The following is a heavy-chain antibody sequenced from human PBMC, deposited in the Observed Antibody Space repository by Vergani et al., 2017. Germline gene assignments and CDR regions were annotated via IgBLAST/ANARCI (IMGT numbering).Heavy chain of an antibody. V-gene: IGHV4-34*02. CDR2: IDHTGRP. CDR1: GDSLRGHY. CDR3: ARVNTETNGHLYYYYYMDV. J-gene: IGHJ6*03. Sequence: QVQLRQWGAGLVKPSETLSLTCGIYGDSLRGHYWSWIRQSPGEGLEWVGDIDHTGRPDYNPSLKSRLTMSVDKSRNQFSLTLNSVTATDTAIYFCARVNTETNGHLYYYYYMDVWGQGTAVTVS. D-gene: IGHD4-11*01.